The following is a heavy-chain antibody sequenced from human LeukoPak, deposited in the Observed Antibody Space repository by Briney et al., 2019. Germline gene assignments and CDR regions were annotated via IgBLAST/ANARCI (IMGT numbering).Heavy chain of an antibody. D-gene: IGHD4/OR15-4a*01. Sequence: ASVTVSCKTSGYTFTDYYIHWIRQAPGQGLEWMGWISPDTGVTTSAQNFEGRVTLTWDTSITSTFMELTNLRPDDTAVYYCARGAKQYWGQGTLVTVSS. CDR2: ISPDTGVT. V-gene: IGHV1-2*02. J-gene: IGHJ4*02. CDR1: GYTFTDYY. CDR3: ARGAKQY.